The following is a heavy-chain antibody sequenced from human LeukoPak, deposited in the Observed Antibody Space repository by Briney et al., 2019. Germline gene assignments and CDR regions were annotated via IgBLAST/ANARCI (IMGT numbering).Heavy chain of an antibody. CDR2: IRYDGSNK. CDR3: ANARIAVAGN. CDR1: VFTFSSYG. Sequence: GGSLRLSCGASVFTFSSYGMHWVRQAPGKGLEWVAFIRYDGSNKYYADSVKGRFTISRDNSKNTLYLQMNSLRAEDTAVYYCANARIAVAGNWGQGTLVTVSS. D-gene: IGHD6-19*01. V-gene: IGHV3-30*02. J-gene: IGHJ4*02.